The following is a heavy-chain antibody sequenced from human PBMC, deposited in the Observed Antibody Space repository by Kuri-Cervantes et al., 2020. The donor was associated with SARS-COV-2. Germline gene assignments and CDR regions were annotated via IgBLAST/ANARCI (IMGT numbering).Heavy chain of an antibody. Sequence: GGSLRLSCTAFGFTISSYWMHWVRQVPGKGLGWVSRISNDGTYTDYADSVKGRFTISRDTAKNTVYLQMNSLRAEDTAVYHCARVLQGASGVAWNTRGHLGNWFDPWGQGTLVTVSS. D-gene: IGHD3-3*01. CDR1: GFTISSYW. CDR3: ARVLQGASGVAWNTRGHLGNWFDP. CDR2: ISNDGTYT. J-gene: IGHJ5*02. V-gene: IGHV3-74*01.